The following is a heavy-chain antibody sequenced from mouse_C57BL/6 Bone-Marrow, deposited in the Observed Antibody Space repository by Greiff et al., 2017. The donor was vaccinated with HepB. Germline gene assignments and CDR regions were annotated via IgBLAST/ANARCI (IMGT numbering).Heavy chain of an antibody. CDR2: IYPRSGNT. J-gene: IGHJ3*01. V-gene: IGHV1-81*01. D-gene: IGHD2-3*01. Sequence: VQLQQSGAELARPGASVKLSCKASGYTFTSYGISWVKQSTGQGLEWIGEIYPRSGNTYYNEKFKGKATLTADKSSSTAYMELHSLTSEDSAVYFCARGRWLLLAYWGQGTLVTVSA. CDR3: ARGRWLLLAY. CDR1: GYTFTSYG.